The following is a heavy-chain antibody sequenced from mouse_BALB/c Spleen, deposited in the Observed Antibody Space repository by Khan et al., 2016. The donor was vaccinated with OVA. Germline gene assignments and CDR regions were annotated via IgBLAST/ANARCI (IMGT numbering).Heavy chain of an antibody. CDR2: INTYTGEP. CDR1: GYTFTNYG. D-gene: IGHD1-2*01. V-gene: IGHV9-1*02. CDR3: ARTFTTATSYFDV. Sequence: LVESGPELKKPGETVKISCKASGYTFTNYGMNWVKQAPGKDLKWMGWINTYTGEPTYADDFKGRFAFSLETSASTAYLQINNLKNEDMATYFCARTFTTATSYFDVWGAGTTVTVSS. J-gene: IGHJ1*01.